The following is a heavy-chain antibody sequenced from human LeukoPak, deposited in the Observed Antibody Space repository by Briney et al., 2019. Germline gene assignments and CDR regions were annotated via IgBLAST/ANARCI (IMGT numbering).Heavy chain of an antibody. D-gene: IGHD2-2*01. V-gene: IGHV4-39*01. CDR2: IYYSGST. CDR1: GGSISSGSYY. J-gene: IGHJ5*02. Sequence: PSETLSLTCTVSGGSISSGSYYWGWIRQPPGKGLEWIGSIYYSGSTYYNPSLKSRVTISVDTSKNQFSLKLSSVTAADTAVYYCGAEYQLPHWFDPWGQGTLVTVSS. CDR3: GAEYQLPHWFDP.